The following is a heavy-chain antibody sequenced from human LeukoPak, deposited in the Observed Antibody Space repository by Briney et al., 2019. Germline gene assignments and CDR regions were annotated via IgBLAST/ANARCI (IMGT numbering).Heavy chain of an antibody. CDR2: TYYTGST. J-gene: IGHJ6*03. Sequence: SETLSVTCTVSGGSISSSSYYWGWIRQPPGKGLEWIGSTYYTGSTYYNPSLKSRVTISVDTSKNQFSLKLSSVTAADTAVYYCARLHYGGNYGYYYYYMDVWGKGTTVTISS. CDR3: ARLHYGGNYGYYYYYMDV. V-gene: IGHV4-39*01. D-gene: IGHD4-23*01. CDR1: GGSISSSSYY.